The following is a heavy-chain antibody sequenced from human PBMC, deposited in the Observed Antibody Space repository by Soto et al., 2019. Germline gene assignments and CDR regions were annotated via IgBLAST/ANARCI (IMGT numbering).Heavy chain of an antibody. D-gene: IGHD3-3*01. CDR1: GGSFSCYY. Sequence: PSETLSLTCAVYGGSFSCYYWSWIRQPPGKGLEWIGEINHSGSTNYHPSLKSRVTISVDTSKNQFSLKLSSVTAADTAVYYCASXRRVPIFGVVIDYGMDVWGQGTTVTVSS. CDR3: ASXRRVPIFGVVIDYGMDV. CDR2: INHSGST. J-gene: IGHJ6*02. V-gene: IGHV4-34*01.